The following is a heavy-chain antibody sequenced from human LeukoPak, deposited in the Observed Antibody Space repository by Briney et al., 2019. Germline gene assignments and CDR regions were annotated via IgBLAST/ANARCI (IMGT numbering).Heavy chain of an antibody. CDR1: GYTFTSYH. J-gene: IGHJ4*02. CDR3: ARTAAWTASGYDY. D-gene: IGHD3/OR15-3a*01. CDR2: INPYSGDR. V-gene: IGHV1-8*03. Sequence: ASVKVSCKASGYTFTSYHINWVRQATGQRVEWMGWINPYSGDRSYAQKFQGRVSITSDTSISTAYMELNSLRSEHTAVYFCARTAAWTASGYDYWGQGTLVTVSS.